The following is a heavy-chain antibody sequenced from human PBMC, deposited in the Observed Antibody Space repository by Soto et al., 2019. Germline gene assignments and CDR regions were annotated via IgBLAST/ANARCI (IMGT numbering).Heavy chain of an antibody. V-gene: IGHV1-18*01. Sequence: QVQLVKSGAEVKKPGASVKVSCKATGYSFTAFGLIWVRQAPGQGLEWMGWISGYNGDTNYAQNLQGRVTMTTDTSTSTVSMELRSLKSDDTSVYYCARAEAYRSSWYAMDVWGQGTIVIVS. CDR1: GYSFTAFG. D-gene: IGHD6-13*01. J-gene: IGHJ6*02. CDR2: ISGYNGDT. CDR3: ARAEAYRSSWYAMDV.